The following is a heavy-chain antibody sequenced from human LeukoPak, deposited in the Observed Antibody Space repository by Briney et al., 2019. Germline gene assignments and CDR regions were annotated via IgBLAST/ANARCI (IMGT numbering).Heavy chain of an antibody. CDR3: ARSLGFYDSSGAYYFDY. CDR1: GFPFSSYT. Sequence: GGSLRLSCVVSGFPFSSYTMNWVRQAPGKGLDWVSSISTRTTYIYYADSVKGRFTISRDNAENSLYLQMSSLRAEDTAVYYCARSLGFYDSSGAYYFDYWGQGTLVTVSS. D-gene: IGHD3-22*01. V-gene: IGHV3-21*01. CDR2: ISTRTTYI. J-gene: IGHJ4*02.